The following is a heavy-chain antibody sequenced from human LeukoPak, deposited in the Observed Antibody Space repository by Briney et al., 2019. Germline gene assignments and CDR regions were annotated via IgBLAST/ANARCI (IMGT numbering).Heavy chain of an antibody. J-gene: IGHJ4*02. Sequence: GGSLRLSCAASGFTFSSYSMNWVRHAPGKGLEWVSSISSSSSYIYYADSVNGRFTISRDNAKNSLYLQMNSLRAEDTAVYYCARLRERGYSYGEVDYWGQGTLVTVSS. CDR2: ISSSSSYI. V-gene: IGHV3-21*01. D-gene: IGHD5-18*01. CDR1: GFTFSSYS. CDR3: ARLRERGYSYGEVDY.